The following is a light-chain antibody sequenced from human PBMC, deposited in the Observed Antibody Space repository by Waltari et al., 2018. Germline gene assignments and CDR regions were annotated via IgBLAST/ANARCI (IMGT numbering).Light chain of an antibody. Sequence: SSELTQDPAVSVALGQTVRITCQGDSLRSYYASWYQQRPGQAPFLVLYGHDNRPSGIPDRFSGSTSGNTASLTITRAQAEDAGVYYCLSRDSSSTRVFGRGTTLTV. V-gene: IGLV3-19*01. J-gene: IGLJ3*02. CDR3: LSRDSSSTRV. CDR2: GHD. CDR1: SLRSYY.